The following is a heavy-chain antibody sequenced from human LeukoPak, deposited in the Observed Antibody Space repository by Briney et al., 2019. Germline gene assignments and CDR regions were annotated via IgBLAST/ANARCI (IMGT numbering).Heavy chain of an antibody. V-gene: IGHV3-33*06. Sequence: GGSLRLSCAASGFTFSSYGMHWVRQAPGMGLEWVAVIWYDGSNKYYADSVKGRFTISRDNSKNTLYLHMNSLRAEDTAVYYCAKDRALLWFGELDYWGQGTLVTVSS. J-gene: IGHJ4*02. CDR1: GFTFSSYG. D-gene: IGHD3-10*01. CDR2: IWYDGSNK. CDR3: AKDRALLWFGELDY.